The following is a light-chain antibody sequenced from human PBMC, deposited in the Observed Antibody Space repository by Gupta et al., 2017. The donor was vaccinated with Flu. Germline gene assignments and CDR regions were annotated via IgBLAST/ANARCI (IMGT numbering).Light chain of an antibody. J-gene: IGKJ2*03. CDR1: QGVSSRY. Sequence: EIVLTPSPGTIALSTGERATLFCRASQGVSSRYLAWYQQKPGQAARLLIYGASSRATGIPDRCIGSGSGTDVTLTISRLEPEDFAVYYCQQYGSSPYSFGQGTKLEIK. CDR3: QQYGSSPYS. CDR2: GAS. V-gene: IGKV3-20*01.